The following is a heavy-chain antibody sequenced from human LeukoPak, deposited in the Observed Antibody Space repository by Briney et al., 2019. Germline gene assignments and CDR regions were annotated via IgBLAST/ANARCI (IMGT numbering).Heavy chain of an antibody. CDR2: ISYDGSNK. CDR3: AKCRSGGLRRDAFDI. Sequence: QSGGSLRLSCAASGLTFSDYAMSWVRQAPGKGLEWVAVISYDGSNKYYADSVKGRFTISRDNSKNTLYLQMNSLRAEDTAVYYCAKCRSGGLRRDAFDIWGQGTMVTVSS. J-gene: IGHJ3*02. CDR1: GLTFSDYA. D-gene: IGHD3-16*01. V-gene: IGHV3-30*18.